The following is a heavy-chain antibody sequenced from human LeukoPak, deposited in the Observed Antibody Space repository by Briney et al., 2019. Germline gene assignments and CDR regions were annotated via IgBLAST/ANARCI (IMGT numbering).Heavy chain of an antibody. CDR2: IIPILGIA. CDR1: GGTFSSYT. CDR3: AREYCSSTSCYRDNWFDP. Sequence: SVMVSCKASGGTFSSYTISWVRQAPGQGLEWMGRIIPILGIANYAQKFQGRVTITADKSTSTAYMELSSLRSEDTAVYYCAREYCSSTSCYRDNWFDPWGQGTLVTVSS. D-gene: IGHD2-2*01. J-gene: IGHJ5*02. V-gene: IGHV1-69*04.